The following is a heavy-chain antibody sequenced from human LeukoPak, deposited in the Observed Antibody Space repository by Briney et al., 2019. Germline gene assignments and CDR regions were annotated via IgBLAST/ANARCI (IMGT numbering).Heavy chain of an antibody. V-gene: IGHV3-33*01. D-gene: IGHD3-3*01. Sequence: PGRSLRLSCAASGFTFSSYGMHWVRQAPGKGLEWVAIIWYDGSNKHYADSVKGRFTISRDNSKNTLYLQMNSLRAEDTAVYYCAREREYAFWRSYGTYDYYYFMDVWGKGTTVTVSS. CDR3: AREREYAFWRSYGTYDYYYFMDV. J-gene: IGHJ6*03. CDR2: IWYDGSNK. CDR1: GFTFSSYG.